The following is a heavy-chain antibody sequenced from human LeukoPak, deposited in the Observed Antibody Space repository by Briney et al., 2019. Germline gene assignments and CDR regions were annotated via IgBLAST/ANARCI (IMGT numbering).Heavy chain of an antibody. CDR2: ISIGGSTI. D-gene: IGHD4-23*01. CDR1: GFTFSSYE. V-gene: IGHV3-48*03. J-gene: IGHJ4*02. Sequence: GGSLRLSCAASGFTFSSYEMNWVRQAPGKGLEWVSYISIGGSTIYYADSVKGRFTISRDNAKNSLYLQMNSLRAEDTALYYCARGGGATVAGENDYWGQGTLVTVSS. CDR3: ARGGGATVAGENDY.